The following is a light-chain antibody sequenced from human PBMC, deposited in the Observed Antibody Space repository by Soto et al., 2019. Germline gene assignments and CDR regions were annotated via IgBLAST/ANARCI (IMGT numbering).Light chain of an antibody. Sequence: EILMTQSPGTLSVSPGERATLSCRASQNIITNLAWYQQKPGQAPRLLIFFASTRVTGIPARFSGSGSGTEFTLTISSLQSEDFAVYYCHQYYSWPRGTFGQGTKVDIK. V-gene: IGKV3-15*01. CDR1: QNIITN. CDR2: FAS. J-gene: IGKJ1*01. CDR3: HQYYSWPRGT.